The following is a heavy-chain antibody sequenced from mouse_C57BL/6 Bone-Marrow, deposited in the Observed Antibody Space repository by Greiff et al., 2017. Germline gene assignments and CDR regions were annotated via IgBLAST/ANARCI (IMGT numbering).Heavy chain of an antibody. Sequence: VKLQESDAELVKPGASVKISCKVSGYTFTDHSIHWMKQRPEQGLEWIGYIYPIDGSTNYNEKFKGKATLTADKSSSTAYMQLNILTSEDSAVYSCERYYYYGFFDYWGQGTTRTVSS. D-gene: IGHD1-1*01. CDR1: GYTFTDHS. J-gene: IGHJ2*01. V-gene: IGHV1-78*01. CDR2: IYPIDGST. CDR3: ERYYYYGFFDY.